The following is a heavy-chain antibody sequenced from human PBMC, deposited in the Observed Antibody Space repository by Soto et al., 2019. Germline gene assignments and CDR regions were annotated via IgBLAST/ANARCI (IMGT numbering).Heavy chain of an antibody. CDR1: GFTFSSYS. D-gene: IGHD5-12*01. Sequence: PGRSLILSCAASGFTFSSYSMNWVRQAPGKGLEWVSYISSSSSTIYYADSVKGRFTISRDNAKNSLYLQMNSLRDEDTAVYYCARCRDGYNYDYYYYYGMDVWGQGTTVTVSS. V-gene: IGHV3-48*02. CDR3: ARCRDGYNYDYYYYYGMDV. J-gene: IGHJ6*02. CDR2: ISSSSSTI.